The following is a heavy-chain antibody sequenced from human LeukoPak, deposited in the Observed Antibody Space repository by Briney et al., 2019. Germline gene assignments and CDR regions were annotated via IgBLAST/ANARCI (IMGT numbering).Heavy chain of an antibody. D-gene: IGHD1-1*01. Sequence: GGSLRLSCAASGFTFSDYSMNWVREAPGKGLEWISYIGISSGNTKYADSVKGRFTISGDNAKSSLYLQMNSLRVEDTAVYYCARDYNYAFDNWGQGTLVTVSS. V-gene: IGHV3-48*04. CDR2: IGISSGNT. CDR3: ARDYNYAFDN. CDR1: GFTFSDYS. J-gene: IGHJ4*02.